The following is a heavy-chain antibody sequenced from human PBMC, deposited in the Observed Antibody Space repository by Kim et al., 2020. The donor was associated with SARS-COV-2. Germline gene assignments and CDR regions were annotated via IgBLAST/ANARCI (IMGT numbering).Heavy chain of an antibody. CDR2: IHPSGST. CDR1: GASFRNYY. CDR3: AWGQDRAKAAY. Sequence: SETLSLTCSVYGASFRNYYSSWFRQPPGKGLEWIGEIHPSGSTSYNPSLQSRVTISIDSSKDDLSLKLTSVTAAETAVYFCAWGQDRAKAAYWGQGALVT. J-gene: IGHJ4*02. D-gene: IGHD5-18*01. V-gene: IGHV4-34*01.